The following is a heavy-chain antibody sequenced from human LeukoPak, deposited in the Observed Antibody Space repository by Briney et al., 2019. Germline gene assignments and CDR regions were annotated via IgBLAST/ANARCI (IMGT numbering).Heavy chain of an antibody. J-gene: IGHJ4*02. CDR2: INHSGST. Sequence: PSETLSLTCAVYGGSFSGYYWSWIRQPPGKGLEWMGEINHSGSTNYNPSIKSRVTKSVDTSKNQFSLKLSSVTAADTAVYYCARAHYDILTGYSFDYWGQGTLVTVSS. CDR3: ARAHYDILTGYSFDY. D-gene: IGHD3-9*01. V-gene: IGHV4-34*01. CDR1: GGSFSGYY.